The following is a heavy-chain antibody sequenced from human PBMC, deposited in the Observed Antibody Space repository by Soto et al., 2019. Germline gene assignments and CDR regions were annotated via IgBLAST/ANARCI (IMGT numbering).Heavy chain of an antibody. CDR3: ARAYGSGTYYYLDY. D-gene: IGHD3-10*01. J-gene: IGHJ4*02. Sequence: PGGSLRLSCAASGFTFSTYWMDWVRQAPGKGLEWVSTISGSGVTTYFTDSVKGRFAISRDNSKNTLYLQMNSLRAEDTAVYYCARAYGSGTYYYLDYWGPGTLVTVSS. CDR1: GFTFSTYW. CDR2: ISGSGVTT. V-gene: IGHV3-23*01.